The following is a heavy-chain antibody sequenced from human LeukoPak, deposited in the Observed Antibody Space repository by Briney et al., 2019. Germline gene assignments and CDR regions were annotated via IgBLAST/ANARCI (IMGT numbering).Heavy chain of an antibody. CDR1: GYTFTSCG. D-gene: IGHD3-3*01. J-gene: IGHJ4*02. Sequence: ASVKVFCKASGYTFTSCGISWVRQAPGQGLEWMGWISAYNGNTNYAQKLQGRVTMTTDTSTSTAYMELRSLRSDDTAVYYCARDIPLDYDFWSGYPYQLFDYWGQGTLVTVSS. CDR2: ISAYNGNT. CDR3: ARDIPLDYDFWSGYPYQLFDY. V-gene: IGHV1-18*01.